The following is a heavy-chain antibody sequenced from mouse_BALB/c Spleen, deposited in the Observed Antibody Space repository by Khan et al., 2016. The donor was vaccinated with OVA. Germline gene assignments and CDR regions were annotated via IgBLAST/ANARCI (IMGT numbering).Heavy chain of an antibody. V-gene: IGHV5-17*02. Sequence: EVELVESGGGLVQPGGSRKLSCAASGFTFSGFGMHWVRQAPERGLEWVAYISSGSNTIYYADTVKDRFTISRDNPKNTLFLQMTSLRSEDTAIYFCARAGYYYIDYWGQGTTLTVSS. D-gene: IGHD2-3*01. CDR3: ARAGYYYIDY. CDR2: ISSGSNTI. J-gene: IGHJ2*01. CDR1: GFTFSGFG.